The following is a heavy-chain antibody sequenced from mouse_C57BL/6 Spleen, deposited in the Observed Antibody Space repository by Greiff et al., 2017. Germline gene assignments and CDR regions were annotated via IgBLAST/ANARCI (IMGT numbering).Heavy chain of an antibody. CDR1: GYTFTSYW. Sequence: QVQLQQPGAELAKPGASVKMSCKASGYTFTSYWITWVKQRPGQGLEWIGDIYPGSGSTNYNEKFQSKATLTVATSSSTAYMQVITLTSEDARVYYCARYYDYPDYWGQGTTLTVSS. D-gene: IGHD2-4*01. J-gene: IGHJ2*01. CDR3: ARYYDYPDY. V-gene: IGHV1-55*01. CDR2: IYPGSGST.